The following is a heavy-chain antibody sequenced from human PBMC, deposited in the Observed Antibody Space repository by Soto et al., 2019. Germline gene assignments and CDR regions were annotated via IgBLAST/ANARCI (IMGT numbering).Heavy chain of an antibody. J-gene: IGHJ4*02. CDR1: GFTFSGYA. V-gene: IGHV3-23*01. CDR3: AKTERCNGYHNAFAY. D-gene: IGHD6-13*01. Sequence: GGSLRLSCAASGFTFSGYAVTWVRQAPGKGLEWVSSISGSGTSTYYADSVKGRFTISRDTSKNTLYLQLNRPKVEDTAVYYCAKTERCNGYHNAFAYRGQGTQVIVSA. CDR2: ISGSGTST.